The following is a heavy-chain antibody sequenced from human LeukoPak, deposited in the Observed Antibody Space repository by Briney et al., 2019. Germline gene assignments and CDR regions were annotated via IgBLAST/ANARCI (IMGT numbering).Heavy chain of an antibody. D-gene: IGHD3-22*01. CDR3: ARVLNYYDSSGYYFSY. CDR1: GFTFSYYT. CDR2: ISYDGSNK. V-gene: IGHV3-30-3*01. Sequence: GGSLRLSCAASGFTFSYYTMHWVRQAPGKGLEWVAVISYDGSNKYYADSVKGRFTISRDNSKNTLYRQMNSLRAEDTAVYYCARVLNYYDSSGYYFSYWGQGTLVTVSS. J-gene: IGHJ4*02.